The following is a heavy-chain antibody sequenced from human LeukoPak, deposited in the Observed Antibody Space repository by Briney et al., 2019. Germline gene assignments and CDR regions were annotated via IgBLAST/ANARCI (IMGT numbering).Heavy chain of an antibody. Sequence: GASVKVSCKASGYTFTNYFIHWVRQAPGQGLEWMGLIKTSVDSASYAQSFQGRVTMTRDTSTSTVYMELRSLRSDDTAVYYCARDTITEPHNAFDIWGQGTMVTVSS. CDR3: ARDTITEPHNAFDI. J-gene: IGHJ3*02. CDR1: GYTFTNYF. D-gene: IGHD3-10*01. V-gene: IGHV1-46*01. CDR2: IKTSVDSA.